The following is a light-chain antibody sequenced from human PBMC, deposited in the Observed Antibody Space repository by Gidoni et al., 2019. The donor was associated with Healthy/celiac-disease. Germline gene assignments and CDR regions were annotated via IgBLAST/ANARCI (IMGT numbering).Light chain of an antibody. Sequence: SYVLTPPPSVSVAPGKTARITCGGNNIGSKSVHWYQQKPGQAPVLVIYYDSDRPSGIPERFSGSNSGNTATLTISRVEAGDEADYYCQVWDSSSDHPFYVFGTGTKVTVL. CDR1: NIGSKS. CDR3: QVWDSSSDHPFYV. J-gene: IGLJ1*01. CDR2: YDS. V-gene: IGLV3-21*04.